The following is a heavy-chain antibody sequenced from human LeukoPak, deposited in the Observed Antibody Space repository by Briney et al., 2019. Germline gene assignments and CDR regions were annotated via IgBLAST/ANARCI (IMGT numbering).Heavy chain of an antibody. CDR1: GYTFTGYY. CDR3: AREHTYGVHNAFDI. J-gene: IGHJ3*02. V-gene: IGHV1-2*03. Sequence: LGASVKVSCKASGYTFTGYYIYWVRQAPGQGLEWMGCINPNSGDTKYAQNFQGRVTMTRDTSITTAYVEVSRLRSDDTAIYFCAREHTYGVHNAFDIWGQGTMVTVSS. D-gene: IGHD5-18*01. CDR2: INPNSGDT.